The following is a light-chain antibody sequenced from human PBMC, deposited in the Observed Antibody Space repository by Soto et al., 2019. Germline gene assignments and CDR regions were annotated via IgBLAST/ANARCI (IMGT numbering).Light chain of an antibody. CDR2: GAS. CDR1: QSGSSN. J-gene: IGKJ1*01. V-gene: IGKV3-15*01. Sequence: EIVMTQSPATLSVSPGERATLSCRASQSGSSNLAWYQQKPCQAHRLLIYGASDRATGIPARFSGSGSGTEFTLTSSSLHAEDFAVYYCQQYNNWPWTFGQRNKVEIK. CDR3: QQYNNWPWT.